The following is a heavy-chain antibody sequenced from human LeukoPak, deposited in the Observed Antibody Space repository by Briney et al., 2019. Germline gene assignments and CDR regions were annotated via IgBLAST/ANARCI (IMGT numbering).Heavy chain of an antibody. D-gene: IGHD6-13*01. J-gene: IGHJ6*03. CDR1: GFTFSSYA. V-gene: IGHV3-30*04. Sequence: GGSLRLSCAASGFTFSSYAMHWVRQAPGKGLEWVAVISYDGSNKYYADSVKGQFTISRDNSKNTLYLQMNSLRAEDTAVYYCAREYSSSWYRYYMDVWGKGTTVTVSS. CDR2: ISYDGSNK. CDR3: AREYSSSWYRYYMDV.